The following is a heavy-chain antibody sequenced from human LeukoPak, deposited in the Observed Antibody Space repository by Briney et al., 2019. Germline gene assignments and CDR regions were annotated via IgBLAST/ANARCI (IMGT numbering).Heavy chain of an antibody. Sequence: PGGSLRLSCAASGFTFSSYAMSWVRQAPGKGLEWVSAISGSGGSTYYADSVKGRFTISRDNSKNTLYLQMNSLRAEDTAVYYCARAPARTRYEMLQFDYWGQGTLVTVSS. V-gene: IGHV3-23*01. J-gene: IGHJ4*02. CDR1: GFTFSSYA. CDR3: ARAPARTRYEMLQFDY. D-gene: IGHD3-16*01. CDR2: ISGSGGST.